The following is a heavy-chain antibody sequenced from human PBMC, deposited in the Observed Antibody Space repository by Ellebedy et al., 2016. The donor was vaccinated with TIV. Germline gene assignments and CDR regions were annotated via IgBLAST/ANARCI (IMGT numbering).Heavy chain of an antibody. J-gene: IGHJ6*03. D-gene: IGHD2-2*01. V-gene: IGHV4-61*08. Sequence: SGPTLVKPTQTLTLTCTFSGFSLTTDGVGVAWIRQPPGKGLEWIGYIYYSGSTNYNPSLKSRVTISVDTSKNQLSLKLRSVTAADTAVYYCARDHYSSYYYMDVWGKGTMVTVSS. CDR2: IYYSGST. CDR1: GFSLTTDGVG. CDR3: ARDHYSSYYYMDV.